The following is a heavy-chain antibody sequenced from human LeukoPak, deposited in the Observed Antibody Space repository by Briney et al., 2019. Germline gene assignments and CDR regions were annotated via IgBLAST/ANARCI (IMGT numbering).Heavy chain of an antibody. CDR1: GYIFSNYG. CDR3: ARAERQEWFNP. V-gene: IGHV3-33*01. J-gene: IGHJ5*02. Sequence: GGSLRLSCAASGYIFSNYGMHWVRQAPGKGLEWVAVIWYDERKTLYADSVKGRFTISRDKSTNILYLQMNSLRVEDTAVYYCARAERQEWFNPWGQGTLVTVSS. CDR2: IWYDERKT.